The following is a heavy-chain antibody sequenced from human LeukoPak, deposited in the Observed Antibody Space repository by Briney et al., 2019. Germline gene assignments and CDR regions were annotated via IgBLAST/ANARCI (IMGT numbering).Heavy chain of an antibody. CDR3: ARIPLATHGSGSYYNVWWFDP. Sequence: ASVKVSCKASGYTFTGYYMHWVRQAPGQGLEWMGWINPNSGGTNYAQKFQGRVTMTRDTSISTAYMELSRLRSDDTAVYYCARIPLATHGSGSYYNVWWFDPWGQGTLVTVSS. CDR1: GYTFTGYY. J-gene: IGHJ5*02. V-gene: IGHV1-2*02. D-gene: IGHD3-10*01. CDR2: INPNSGGT.